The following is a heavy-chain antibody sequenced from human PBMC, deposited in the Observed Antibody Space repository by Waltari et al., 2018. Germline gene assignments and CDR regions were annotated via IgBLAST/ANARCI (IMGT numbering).Heavy chain of an antibody. J-gene: IGHJ4*02. CDR1: GFPFLSSL. CDR3: AIGGVETSWYWRY. V-gene: IGHV3-7*01. D-gene: IGHD6-13*01. CDR2: IKTDGSET. Sequence: EVQVVESGGGFVQPGGSLRPSCAASGFPFLSSLMTWVRQAPGKGLEWVANIKTDGSETYYVDSVKGRFTISRDNTKNSLYLQMSSLRAEDTAVYYCAIGGVETSWYWRYWGQGTLVTVSS.